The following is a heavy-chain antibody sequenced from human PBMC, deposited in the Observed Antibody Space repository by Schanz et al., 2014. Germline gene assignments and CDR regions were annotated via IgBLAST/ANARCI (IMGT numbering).Heavy chain of an antibody. CDR1: GFTFSSYS. V-gene: IGHV3-23*04. J-gene: IGHJ4*02. D-gene: IGHD2-8*02. CDR2: FNDGGVNK. Sequence: EVQVVESGGGLVQPGGSLRLSCTASGFTFSSYSMNWVRQAPGKGLEWVSSFNDGGVNKYYADSVKGRFTISSDNSKSTLYLQMSSLRAEDTAVYYCAKSLESCPGGRCSRGYFDYWGQGTLVTVSS. CDR3: AKSLESCPGGRCSRGYFDY.